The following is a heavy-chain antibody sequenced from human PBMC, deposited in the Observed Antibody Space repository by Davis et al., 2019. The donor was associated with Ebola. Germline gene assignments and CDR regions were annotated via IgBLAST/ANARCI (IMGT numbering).Heavy chain of an antibody. CDR3: ARRGWNPGRWFDP. Sequence: GESLKISCAASGFTFSSYWMSWVRQAPGKGLEWVANIKQDGSEKYYVDSVKGRFTISRDNAKNSLYLQMNSLRAEDTAVYYCARRGWNPGRWFDPWGQGTLVTVSS. V-gene: IGHV3-7*01. CDR2: IKQDGSEK. J-gene: IGHJ5*02. D-gene: IGHD1-1*01. CDR1: GFTFSSYW.